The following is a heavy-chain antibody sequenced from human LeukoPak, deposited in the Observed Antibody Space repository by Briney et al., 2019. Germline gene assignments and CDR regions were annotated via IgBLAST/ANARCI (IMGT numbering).Heavy chain of an antibody. Sequence: GESLRLSCAASGFAFNTYSMNWVRQAPGKGLEWVSFIFSSSTYIYYTDSVKGRFTISRDNAKNSLYLQMNSLRAEDTAVYYCARATGYYYMDVWGKGTTVTVSS. CDR3: ARATGYYYMDV. J-gene: IGHJ6*03. V-gene: IGHV3-21*01. CDR2: IFSSSTYI. CDR1: GFAFNTYS.